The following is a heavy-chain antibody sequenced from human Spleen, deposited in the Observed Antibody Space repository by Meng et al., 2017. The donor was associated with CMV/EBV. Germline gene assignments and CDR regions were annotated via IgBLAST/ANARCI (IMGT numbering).Heavy chain of an antibody. D-gene: IGHD3-22*01. CDR1: GYSFTSYW. CDR3: ARRDYDSMD. V-gene: IGHV5-10-1*03. J-gene: IGHJ4*02. CDR2: IDPSDSYT. Sequence: ELLPVQSWATGKSSGISVTISCKGSGYSFTSYWISWVRQMPGKGLEWMGRIDPSDSYTNYSPSFQGHVTISADKSISTAYLQWSSLKASDTAMYYCARRDYDSMDWGQGTLVTVSS.